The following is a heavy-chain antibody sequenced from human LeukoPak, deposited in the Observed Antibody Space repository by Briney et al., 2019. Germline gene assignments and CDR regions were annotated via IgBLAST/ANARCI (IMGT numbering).Heavy chain of an antibody. CDR2: IIPIFGTA. D-gene: IGHD3-3*01. Sequence: ASVKVSCKASGGTFSSYAISWVRQAPGQGLEWMGGIIPIFGTANYAQKFQGRVTITADESTSTAYMELSSLRSEDTAVYYCARGVNYDFWSGYYHWGQGTLVTVSS. CDR1: GGTFSSYA. J-gene: IGHJ5*02. CDR3: ARGVNYDFWSGYYH. V-gene: IGHV1-69*13.